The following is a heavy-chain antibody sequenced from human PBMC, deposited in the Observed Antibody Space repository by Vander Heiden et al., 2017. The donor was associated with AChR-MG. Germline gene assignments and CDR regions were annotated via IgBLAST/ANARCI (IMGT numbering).Heavy chain of an antibody. CDR2: ISHTGST. J-gene: IGHJ4*02. CDR3: ARGDYGARYGY. D-gene: IGHD4-17*01. CDR1: DESFSDNF. Sequence: QVQLQQWGAGLLKPSETLSLTCAVYDESFSDNFWSWIRRPPGKGLEWIGEISHTGSTNYNPSLKSRVTISLDTSNNRFSLKLSSVTAADTAVYYCARGDYGARYGYWGQGTLVSVSS. V-gene: IGHV4-34*01.